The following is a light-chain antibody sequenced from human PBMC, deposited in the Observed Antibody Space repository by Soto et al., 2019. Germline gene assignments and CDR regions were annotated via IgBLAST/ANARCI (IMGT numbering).Light chain of an antibody. CDR3: QQLNSYPIT. J-gene: IGKJ5*01. V-gene: IGKV1-9*01. Sequence: IQLTQSPSSLSASVGDSVTITCRASQGISSFLAWYQQKPGKAPKLLIYAASTLQSGVPSRFSGSGSGTDFTLTISSLQPEDFATYFCQQLNSYPITFGQATRLEIE. CDR1: QGISSF. CDR2: AAS.